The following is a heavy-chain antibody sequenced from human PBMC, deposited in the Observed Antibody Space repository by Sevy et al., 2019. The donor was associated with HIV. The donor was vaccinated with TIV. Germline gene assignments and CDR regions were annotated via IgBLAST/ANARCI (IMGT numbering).Heavy chain of an antibody. J-gene: IGHJ4*02. D-gene: IGHD6-13*01. CDR3: ATHAGIAAAGRVFDY. Sequence: GESLKISCVASGFTFSDHYMEWVRQAPGKGLEWVGRTRNKADGYTTEYAASVKGRFTISRDDSKNSLYVQMNSLKTEDTVVYYCATHAGIAAAGRVFDYWGQGTLVTVSS. V-gene: IGHV3-72*01. CDR2: TRNKADGYTT. CDR1: GFTFSDHY.